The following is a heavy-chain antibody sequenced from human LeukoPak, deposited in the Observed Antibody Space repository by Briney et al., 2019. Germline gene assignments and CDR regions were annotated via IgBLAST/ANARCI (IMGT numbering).Heavy chain of an antibody. CDR2: IYYNGST. V-gene: IGHV4-59*08. CDR3: ARAVGYYGSGTSGEEWFAP. Sequence: SETLSLTCKVSGGSFGSFSWSWIRQAPGKGLEWIGFIYYNGSTSYNPSLKSRGTISVDRSKRQFSLRLSSVTAADTALYYCARAVGYYGSGTSGEEWFAPWGQGTLVTVSS. CDR1: GGSFGSFS. J-gene: IGHJ5*02. D-gene: IGHD3-10*01.